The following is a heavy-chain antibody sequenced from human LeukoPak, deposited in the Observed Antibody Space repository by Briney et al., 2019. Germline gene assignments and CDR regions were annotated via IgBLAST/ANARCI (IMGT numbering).Heavy chain of an antibody. J-gene: IGHJ4*02. D-gene: IGHD6-13*01. CDR2: ITGDGGSI. CDR1: GFTFSSYP. Sequence: GGSLRLSCAASGFTFSSYPMHWVRQAPGKALEYVSGITGDGGSIYYANSVQGRFTISRDNSKDTLYLQMNSLRAEDTAVYYCAKDGQQQLVYYFDFWGQGTLVTVSS. CDR3: AKDGQQQLVYYFDF. V-gene: IGHV3-64*01.